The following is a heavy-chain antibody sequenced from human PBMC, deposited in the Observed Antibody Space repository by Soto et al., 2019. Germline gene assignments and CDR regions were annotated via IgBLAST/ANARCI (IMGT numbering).Heavy chain of an antibody. Sequence: QMQLVQSGAEVKRTGSTVTVSCKALGTTFTYPYLHWVRQAPGQDREWMGWIAPFSRDDHYAHKFEERVTITKARSINTAYMRMSSLRSEDTAIYYCASGGAGSGPFTWELPDHWGQGTLVTVSS. J-gene: IGHJ4*02. D-gene: IGHD1-26*01. V-gene: IGHV1-45*02. CDR1: GTTFTYPY. CDR3: ASGGAGSGPFTWELPDH. CDR2: IAPFSRDD.